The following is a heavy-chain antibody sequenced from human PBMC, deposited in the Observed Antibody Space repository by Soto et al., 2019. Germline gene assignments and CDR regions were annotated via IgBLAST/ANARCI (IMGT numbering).Heavy chain of an antibody. CDR1: GFTFSSYG. V-gene: IGHV3-30*18. J-gene: IGHJ6*02. CDR3: AKEHFITVYRLPNGMDV. D-gene: IGHD3-22*01. Sequence: GGSLRLSCAASGFTFSSYGMHWVRQAPGKGLEWVAVISYDGSNKYYADSVKGRFTISRDNSKNTLYLQMNSLRAEDTAVYYCAKEHFITVYRLPNGMDVWGQGTTVTVSS. CDR2: ISYDGSNK.